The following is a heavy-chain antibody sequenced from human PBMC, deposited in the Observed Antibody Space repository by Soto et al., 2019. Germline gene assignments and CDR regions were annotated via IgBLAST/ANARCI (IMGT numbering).Heavy chain of an antibody. J-gene: IGHJ6*02. CDR2: INHSGST. CDR1: GGSFSGYY. D-gene: IGHD3-10*01. Sequence: PSETLSLTCAVYGGSFSGYYWSWIRQPPGKGLEWIGEINHSGSTNYNPSLKSRVTISVDTSKNQFSLKLSSVTAADTAVYYCARVLGYYYGSGSFTYYYYYGMDVWGQGTTVTVS. CDR3: ARVLGYYYGSGSFTYYYYYGMDV. V-gene: IGHV4-34*01.